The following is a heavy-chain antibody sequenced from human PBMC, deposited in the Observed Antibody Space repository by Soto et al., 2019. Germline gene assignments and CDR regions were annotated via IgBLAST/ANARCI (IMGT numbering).Heavy chain of an antibody. V-gene: IGHV3-30-3*01. CDR2: ISYDGSNK. CDR1: GFTFSSYA. Sequence: GGSLRLSCAASGFTFSSYAMHWVRQAPGKGLEWVAVISYDGSNKYYADSVKGRFTISRDNSKNTLYLQMNSLRAEDTAVYSCARDWTAYGSGSYWFDPWGQGTLVTVSS. D-gene: IGHD3-10*01. CDR3: ARDWTAYGSGSYWFDP. J-gene: IGHJ5*02.